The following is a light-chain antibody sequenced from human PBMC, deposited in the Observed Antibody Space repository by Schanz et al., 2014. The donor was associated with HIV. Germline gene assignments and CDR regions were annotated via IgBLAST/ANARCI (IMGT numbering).Light chain of an antibody. V-gene: IGLV2-14*03. J-gene: IGLJ1*01. CDR1: SSDVGGYSY. Sequence: QSALTQPASVSGSPGQSITISCTGTSSDVGGYSYVSWYQQHPGKAPKLMIYDVSSRPSGVSNRFSGSKSGNTASLTISGLQAEDEADYYCSSYTSSSTRVFGTGTKLTVL. CDR2: DVS. CDR3: SSYTSSSTRV.